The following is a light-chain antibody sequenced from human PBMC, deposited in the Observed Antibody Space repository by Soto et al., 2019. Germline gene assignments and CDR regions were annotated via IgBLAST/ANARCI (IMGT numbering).Light chain of an antibody. CDR3: HQYDTFPWT. V-gene: IGKV1D-16*01. Sequence: DIQMTQSPSSLSASVGETVTITCRASQPVGSWLTWYQQKPEKAPRSLIYAGTSLQSGFPSRFIGIRSGTFFTLTISRLQPEDFATYYFHQYDTFPWTFGQGTRMEIK. CDR1: QPVGSW. CDR2: AGT. J-gene: IGKJ1*01.